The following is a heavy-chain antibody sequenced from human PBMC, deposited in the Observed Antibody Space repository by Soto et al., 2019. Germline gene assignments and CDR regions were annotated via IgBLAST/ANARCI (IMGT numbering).Heavy chain of an antibody. CDR1: GGTMSKYY. Sequence: SETLSLTCSVSGGTMSKYYCVWIRQPAGKGLEWIGRIYTSGTTDYNPSLKRRVTMSVDTSKNQFPLKLSSVTAADPALYFCARQTTYSSSWYDYWGHGTLVTVSS. CDR2: IYTSGTT. J-gene: IGHJ5*01. V-gene: IGHV4-4*07. D-gene: IGHD6-13*01. CDR3: ARQTTYSSSWYDY.